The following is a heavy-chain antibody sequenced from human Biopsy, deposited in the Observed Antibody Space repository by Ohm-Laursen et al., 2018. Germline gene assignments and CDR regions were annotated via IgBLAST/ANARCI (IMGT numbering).Heavy chain of an antibody. V-gene: IGHV4-31*03. J-gene: IGHJ2*01. CDR3: VREPKSGTAEAWYFDL. D-gene: IGHD1-26*01. CDR1: GASVKPSGYF. Sequence: TLSLTCRVSGASVKPSGYFWAWIRQRPGQGLVWIGSISYNARSHYNPSLTSRLALSFDTSNNRISLQLRSVSVADTAVYYCVREPKSGTAEAWYFDLWGRGSPVTVPS. CDR2: ISYNARS.